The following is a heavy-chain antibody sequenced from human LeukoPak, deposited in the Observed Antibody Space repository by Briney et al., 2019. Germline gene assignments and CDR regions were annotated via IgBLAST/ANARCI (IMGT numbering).Heavy chain of an antibody. J-gene: IGHJ5*02. CDR2: IYPDSGET. Sequence: ASVKVSCKASGYPFTGYHVQWVRQAPGQGLEWMGRIYPDSGETIYAQKFQGRVTMTRDTSISTAYMELSRLTSDDTAVYYCAALGSRMTQRIDPWGQGTPVTVSS. CDR3: AALGSRMTQRIDP. V-gene: IGHV1-2*02. D-gene: IGHD7-27*01. CDR1: GYPFTGYH.